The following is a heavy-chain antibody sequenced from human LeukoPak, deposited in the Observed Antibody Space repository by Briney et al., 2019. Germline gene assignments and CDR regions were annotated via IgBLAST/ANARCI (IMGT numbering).Heavy chain of an antibody. D-gene: IGHD4-17*01. V-gene: IGHV3-48*03. Sequence: PGGSLRLSCAASGFTLSRYEMNWVRQAPGKGLEWVSYISSSGTTIYYADSVKGRFTISRDNAKNSLFLLMNSLRPEDTAVYYCAPYGDFFDYWGQGTLVTVSS. J-gene: IGHJ4*02. CDR3: APYGDFFDY. CDR2: ISSSGTTI. CDR1: GFTLSRYE.